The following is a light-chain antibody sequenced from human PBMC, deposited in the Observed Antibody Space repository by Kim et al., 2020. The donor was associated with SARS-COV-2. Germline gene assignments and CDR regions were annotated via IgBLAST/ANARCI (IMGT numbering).Light chain of an antibody. CDR3: TSYGGSNNLV. CDR1: SNDVGGQKY. V-gene: IGLV2-8*01. J-gene: IGLJ2*01. Sequence: GQSVTISCTVTSNDVGGQKYVSWYHLQPGKAPTRMIEEVNSRPSGVPGRFSGSKTGNTAYLTVSRLQAEHEADYDCTSYGGSNNLVIGGGTQLTVL. CDR2: EVN.